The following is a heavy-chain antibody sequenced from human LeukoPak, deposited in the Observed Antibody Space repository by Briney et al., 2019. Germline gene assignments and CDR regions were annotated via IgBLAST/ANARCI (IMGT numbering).Heavy chain of an antibody. CDR3: ARGMARYYFDY. Sequence: GGSLRLSCAASGFTFSSYEMNWVRQAPGKGLEWVSYISSSGSTIYYAGSVKGRFTISRDNAKNSLYLQMNSLRAEDTAVFYCARGMARYYFDYWGQGTLVTVSS. D-gene: IGHD5-24*01. V-gene: IGHV3-48*03. CDR2: ISSSGSTI. CDR1: GFTFSSYE. J-gene: IGHJ4*02.